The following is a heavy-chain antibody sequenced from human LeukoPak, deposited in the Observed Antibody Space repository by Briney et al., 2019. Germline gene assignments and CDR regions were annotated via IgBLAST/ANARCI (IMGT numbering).Heavy chain of an antibody. Sequence: GASVKVSCKASGYTFTGYYMHWVRQAPGQGLEWMGWINTNTGNPTYAQGFTGRFVFSLDTSVSTAYLQISSLKAEDTAVYYCARDRLSGYSSGWYEWTAFDPWGQGTLVTVSS. CDR3: ARDRLSGYSSGWYEWTAFDP. V-gene: IGHV7-4-1*02. D-gene: IGHD6-19*01. CDR1: GYTFTGYY. J-gene: IGHJ5*02. CDR2: INTNTGNP.